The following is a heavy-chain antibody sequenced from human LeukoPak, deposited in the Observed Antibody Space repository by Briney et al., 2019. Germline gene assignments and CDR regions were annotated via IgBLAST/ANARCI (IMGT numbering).Heavy chain of an antibody. V-gene: IGHV3-7*05. CDR3: ANCFDGNCGFEI. D-gene: IGHD1-1*01. J-gene: IGHJ3*02. Sequence: GGTLRLSRAASGFTFTTYGTSWVRPAPGKGLEWVADINQDGSAKYYVDSAKGRFTISRDNAKNTVYLQMNSLRAADTAVYHCANCFDGNCGFEIWGQGTMVTVSS. CDR1: GFTFTTYG. CDR2: INQDGSAK.